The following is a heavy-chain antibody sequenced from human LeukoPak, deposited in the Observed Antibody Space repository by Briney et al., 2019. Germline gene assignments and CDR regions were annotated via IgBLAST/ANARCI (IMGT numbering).Heavy chain of an antibody. V-gene: IGHV3-9*03. CDR1: GFTFDDYA. J-gene: IGHJ3*02. D-gene: IGHD6-13*01. CDR2: ISWNSGSI. CDR3: AKDKGSSWYPYDAFDI. Sequence: GGSLRLSCAASGFTFDDYAMHWVRQAPGKGLEWVSGISWNSGSIGYADSVKGRFTVSRDNAKNSLYLQMNSLRAEDMALYYCAKDKGSSWYPYDAFDIWGQGTMVTVSS.